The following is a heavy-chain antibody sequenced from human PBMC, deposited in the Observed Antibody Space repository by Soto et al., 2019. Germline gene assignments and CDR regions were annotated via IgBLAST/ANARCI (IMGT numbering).Heavy chain of an antibody. D-gene: IGHD2-2*01. V-gene: IGHV3-23*01. CDR1: GFTFSSYV. CDR2: ISASGGST. J-gene: IGHJ3*02. Sequence: PGGSLRLSCAASGFTFSSYVMNWVRQAPGKGLEWVAGISASGGSTYYADSVKGRFTISRDNPKNTLYLQMNSLRAQDTAVYYCASTFYCTSTACYPAFDIWGQGTVVTVS. CDR3: ASTFYCTSTACYPAFDI.